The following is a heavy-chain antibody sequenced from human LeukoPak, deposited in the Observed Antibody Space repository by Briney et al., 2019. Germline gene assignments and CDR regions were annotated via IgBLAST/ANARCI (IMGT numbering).Heavy chain of an antibody. Sequence: GGSLRLSCAASGFTFSSYEMNWVRQAPGKGLGWVSYISSSGSTIYYADSVKGRFTISRDNAKNSLYLQMNSLRAEDTAVYYCASPPPSYSSGWYQRYWGQGTLVTVSS. J-gene: IGHJ4*02. V-gene: IGHV3-48*03. CDR3: ASPPPSYSSGWYQRY. D-gene: IGHD6-19*01. CDR1: GFTFSSYE. CDR2: ISSSGSTI.